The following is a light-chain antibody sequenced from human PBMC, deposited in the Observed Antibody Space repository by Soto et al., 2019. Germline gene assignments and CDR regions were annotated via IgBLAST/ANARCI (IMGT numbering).Light chain of an antibody. Sequence: PGERATLSCRASQRVSSYLAWYQQKPGQAPRLLIYDASNRATGIPARFSGSGSGTDFTLTISSLEPEDFAVYYCQQRSNWPPITFGQGTRLEIK. CDR1: QRVSSY. J-gene: IGKJ5*01. CDR3: QQRSNWPPIT. V-gene: IGKV3-11*01. CDR2: DAS.